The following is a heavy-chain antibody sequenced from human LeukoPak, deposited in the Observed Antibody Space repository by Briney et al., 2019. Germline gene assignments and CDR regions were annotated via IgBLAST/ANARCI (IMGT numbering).Heavy chain of an antibody. CDR3: ASSPLLYGSGSYLFDP. J-gene: IGHJ5*02. D-gene: IGHD3-10*01. CDR2: ISAYNGNT. CDR1: GYTFTSYS. V-gene: IGHV1-18*01. Sequence: ASVKVSCKASGYTFTSYSISWVRQAPGQGLEWMGWISAYNGNTNYAQKLQGRVTMTTDTSTSTAYMELRSLRSDDTAVYYCASSPLLYGSGSYLFDPWGQGTLVTVSS.